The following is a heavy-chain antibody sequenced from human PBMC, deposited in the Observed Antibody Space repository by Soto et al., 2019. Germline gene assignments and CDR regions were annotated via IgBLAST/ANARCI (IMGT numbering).Heavy chain of an antibody. CDR2: IYHGGST. Sequence: QLQLQESGSGLVKPSQTLSLTCTVSGDSISSGAYSWSWIRQPPGKGLEWIGCIYHGGSTYYSPSLKGRVTMSVDRSKNQFSLNLSSVAAADMAVYYCARGGSYLNWFDPWGQGTLVTVSS. J-gene: IGHJ5*02. D-gene: IGHD3-16*01. CDR3: ARGGSYLNWFDP. V-gene: IGHV4-30-2*01. CDR1: GDSISSGAYS.